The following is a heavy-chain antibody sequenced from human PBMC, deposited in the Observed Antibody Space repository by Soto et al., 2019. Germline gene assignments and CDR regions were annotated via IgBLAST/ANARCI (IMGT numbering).Heavy chain of an antibody. CDR1: GGSIYRSGYY. CDR3: GKVLVGATGHTDSDS. V-gene: IGHV4-39*01. CDR2: IDYNGVT. D-gene: IGHD2-15*01. Sequence: LSLTCTVSGGSIYRSGYYWGWIRQPPGRGLERIGNIDYNGVTYSNPSLKSRVTISRDTSKNQFSLKLTSVTAADTALYYCGKVLVGATGHTDSDSWGPGTLVTVSS. J-gene: IGHJ4*02.